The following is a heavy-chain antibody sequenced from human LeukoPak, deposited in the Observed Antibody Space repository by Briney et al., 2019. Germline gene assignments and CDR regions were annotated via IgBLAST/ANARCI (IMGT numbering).Heavy chain of an antibody. CDR3: AKGPQVAITDYVWGSYRNDY. D-gene: IGHD3-16*02. CDR1: GFTFSNSW. V-gene: IGHV3-7*03. CDR2: IKPDGSAQ. J-gene: IGHJ4*02. Sequence: GGSLRHSCAASGFTFSNSWMSWVRQAPGKGLEWVATIKPDGSAQYYVDSVKGRFTISRDNSKNTLYLQMNSLRAEDTAVYYCAKGPQVAITDYVWGSYRNDYWGQGTLVTVSS.